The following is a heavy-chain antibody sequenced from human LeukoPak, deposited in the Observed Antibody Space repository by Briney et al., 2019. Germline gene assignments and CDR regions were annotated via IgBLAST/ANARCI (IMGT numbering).Heavy chain of an antibody. V-gene: IGHV3-11*01. D-gene: IGHD4-17*01. CDR3: AKEGKDYGDYNLAFDI. CDR2: IISRGSII. J-gene: IGHJ3*02. Sequence: GGSLRLSCAASGFIFSDYYMSWTRQAPGKGLEWVSYIISRGSIIYYADSVKGRFTISRDNSKNTLYLQMNSLRAEDTAVYYCAKEGKDYGDYNLAFDIWGQGTMVTVSS. CDR1: GFIFSDYY.